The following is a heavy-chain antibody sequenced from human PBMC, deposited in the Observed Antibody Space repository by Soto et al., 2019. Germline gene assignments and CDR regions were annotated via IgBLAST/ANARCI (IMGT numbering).Heavy chain of an antibody. CDR3: AREGGDYGPLHYYYGMDV. J-gene: IGHJ6*02. D-gene: IGHD4-17*01. CDR1: GYTFTGYY. CDR2: INPNSGGT. V-gene: IGHV1-2*04. Sequence: GASVKVSCKASGYTFTGYYMHWVRQAPGQGLEWMGWINPNSGGTNYAQKFQGWVTMTRDTSISTAYMELSRLRSDDTAVYYCAREGGDYGPLHYYYGMDVWGQGTTVTVSS.